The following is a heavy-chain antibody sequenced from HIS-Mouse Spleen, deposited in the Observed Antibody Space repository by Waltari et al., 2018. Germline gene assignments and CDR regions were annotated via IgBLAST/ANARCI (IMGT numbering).Heavy chain of an antibody. CDR3: AREIPYSSSWYDWYFDL. D-gene: IGHD6-13*01. Sequence: QLQLQESGPGLAKPSETLSLTCTVSGGPISSSSYHWGGIRQPPGKGLEWIGSIYYSGSTYYNPSLKSRVTISVDTSKNQFSLKLSSVTAADTAVYYCAREIPYSSSWYDWYFDLWGRGTLVTVSS. V-gene: IGHV4-39*07. J-gene: IGHJ2*01. CDR1: GGPISSSSYH. CDR2: IYYSGST.